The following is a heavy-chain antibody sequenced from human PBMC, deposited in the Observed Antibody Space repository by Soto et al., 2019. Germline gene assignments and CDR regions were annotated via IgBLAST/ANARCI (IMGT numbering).Heavy chain of an antibody. D-gene: IGHD6-13*01. J-gene: IGHJ4*02. Sequence: QVQLVESGGGVVQPGSGRSLRLSCAAAGFTFSRDAMHWVRQAPGKGLEWVAVITYDGNDKYKWYAESVKGRFTISRDKSKNTMYLEMNSLRPEDTGVYYCVKDRGGSWTCDYWGQGTLVTVSS. CDR3: VKDRGGSWTCDY. CDR1: GFTFSRDA. CDR2: ITYDGNDK. V-gene: IGHV3-30*18.